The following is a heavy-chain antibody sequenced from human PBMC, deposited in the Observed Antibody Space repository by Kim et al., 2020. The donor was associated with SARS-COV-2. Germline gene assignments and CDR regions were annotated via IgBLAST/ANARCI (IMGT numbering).Heavy chain of an antibody. J-gene: IGHJ5*02. V-gene: IGHV4-39*01. CDR3: ARQGGSGKAWFDP. CDR2: IYYSGST. D-gene: IGHD3-10*01. Sequence: SETLSLTCTGSGGSISSSSYYWGWIRQPPGKGLEWIGNIYYSGSTNYNPSLKSRVTISVDTSKNQFSLKLSSVTAADTAVYYCARQGGSGKAWFDPWGQGTLVTVSS. CDR1: GGSISSSSYY.